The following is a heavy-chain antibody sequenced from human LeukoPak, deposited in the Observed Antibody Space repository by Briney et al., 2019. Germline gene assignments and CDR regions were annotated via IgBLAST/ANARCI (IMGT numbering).Heavy chain of an antibody. CDR2: LYTSGST. CDR1: GGSISSYY. J-gene: IGHJ6*03. CDR3: AKGSIAARPSYYYYYMDV. Sequence: SETLSLTCTVSGGSISSYYWSWIRQPAGKGLEWIGRLYTSGSTNYNPSLKSRVTMSVDTSKNQFSLKLSSVTAADTAVYYCAKGSIAARPSYYYYYMDVWGKGTTVTVSS. D-gene: IGHD6-6*01. V-gene: IGHV4-4*07.